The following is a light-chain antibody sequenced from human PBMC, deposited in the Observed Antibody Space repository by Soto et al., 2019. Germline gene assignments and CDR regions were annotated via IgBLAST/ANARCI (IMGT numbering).Light chain of an antibody. CDR2: GAS. V-gene: IGKV3D-15*01. CDR1: QSVGSY. J-gene: IGKJ1*01. CDR3: QQYNNWPRT. Sequence: EIVLTQSPATLSLSPGERATLSCRASQSVGSYLAWYQQKPGQAPRPLIYGASKRAPGVSARFSGSGSGTEFTLTISSLQSEDFAVYYCQQYNNWPRTFGQGTKVDIK.